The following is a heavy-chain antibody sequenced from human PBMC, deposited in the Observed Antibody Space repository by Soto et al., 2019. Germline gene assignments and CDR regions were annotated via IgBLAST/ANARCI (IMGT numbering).Heavy chain of an antibody. CDR1: GFTFSSYG. CDR3: ARETYYYGSGSYAIYYYYYYGMDV. CDR2: ISYDGSNK. D-gene: IGHD3-10*01. J-gene: IGHJ6*02. Sequence: QVQLVESGGGVVQPGRSLRLSCAASGFTFSSYGMHWVRQAPGKGLEWVAVISYDGSNKYYADSVKGRFTISRDNSKNTLYLQMNSLRDEDTAVYYCARETYYYGSGSYAIYYYYYYGMDVWGQGTTVTVSS. V-gene: IGHV3-30*03.